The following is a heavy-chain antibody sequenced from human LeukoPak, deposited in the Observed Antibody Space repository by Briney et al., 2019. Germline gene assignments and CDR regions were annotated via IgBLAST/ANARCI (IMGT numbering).Heavy chain of an antibody. J-gene: IGHJ6*02. CDR1: GFTFSSYG. D-gene: IGHD4-17*01. V-gene: IGHV3-30*18. Sequence: GGSLRLSCAASGFTFSSYGMHWVRQAPGKGLEWVAVISYDGSNKYYADSVKGRFTISRDNSKNTLYLQMNSQRAEDTAVYYCAKDQDGAYYYYGMDVWGQGTTVTVSS. CDR2: ISYDGSNK. CDR3: AKDQDGAYYYYGMDV.